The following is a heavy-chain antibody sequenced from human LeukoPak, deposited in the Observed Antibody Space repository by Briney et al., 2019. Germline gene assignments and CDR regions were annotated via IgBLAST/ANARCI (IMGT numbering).Heavy chain of an antibody. Sequence: SETLSLTCTVSGGSISSYYWSWIRQPPGKGLEWIGYIHYSGSTNCNPSLKSRVTISVDTSKNQFSLKLSSVTAADTAVYYCASSPNWNDVLDYWGQGTLVTVSS. D-gene: IGHD1-1*01. CDR3: ASSPNWNDVLDY. J-gene: IGHJ4*02. V-gene: IGHV4-59*01. CDR2: IHYSGST. CDR1: GGSISSYY.